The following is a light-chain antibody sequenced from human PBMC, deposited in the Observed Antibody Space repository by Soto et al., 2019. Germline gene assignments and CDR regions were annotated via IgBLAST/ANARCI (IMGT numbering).Light chain of an antibody. V-gene: IGKV1-17*01. CDR2: AAS. J-gene: IGKJ1*01. CDR3: LHYNTYPWT. Sequence: DIQMTQSPSSLSASVGDRVTITCRASQGIRNDLDWYQQKPAKAPERLIYAASSLQSGATSRFSGSGYGTEFTLTISRLKAEDFASYYCLHYNTYPWTFGQGTKVEIK. CDR1: QGIRND.